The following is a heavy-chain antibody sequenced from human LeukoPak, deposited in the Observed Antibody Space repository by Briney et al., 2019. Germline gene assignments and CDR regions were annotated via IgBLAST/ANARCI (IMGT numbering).Heavy chain of an antibody. CDR1: GFTFGSCG. D-gene: IGHD4-17*01. J-gene: IGHJ6*03. V-gene: IGHV3-30*02. CDR3: AKDIWVTTYYYYLDV. CDR2: IRYDGTNE. Sequence: PGGSLRLSCAASGFTFGSCGMHWVRQAPGKGLEWVAFIRYDGTNENYADSVQGRFTVSRDNSKNTLYLRMNSLRAEDTAVYYCAKDIWVTTYYYYLDVWGKGTTVTVSS.